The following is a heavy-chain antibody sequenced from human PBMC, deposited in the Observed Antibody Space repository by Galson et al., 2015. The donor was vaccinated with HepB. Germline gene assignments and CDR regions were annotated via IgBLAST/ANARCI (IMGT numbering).Heavy chain of an antibody. D-gene: IGHD2-8*01. V-gene: IGHV3-21*01. CDR3: ARSDNGAYFAY. CDR2: ISSGSHYI. CDR1: GFTFSTYT. J-gene: IGHJ4*02. Sequence: SLRLSCAASGFTFSTYTINCVRQAPGKGLEWVASISSGSHYIQYSDSVKGRFTISTDNAQYALYLQMNYLRAGDTAVYYCARSDNGAYFAYWGQGTLLSVSS.